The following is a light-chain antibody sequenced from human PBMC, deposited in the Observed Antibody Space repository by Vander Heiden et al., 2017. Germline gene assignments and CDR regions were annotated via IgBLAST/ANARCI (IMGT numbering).Light chain of an antibody. CDR3: QAWDSSTVV. V-gene: IGLV3-1*01. J-gene: IGLJ2*01. CDR2: QDS. CDR1: KLGDKY. Sequence: SYDLPQPPSGSVSPGQTASITCSGDKLGDKYACWYQQKPGQSPVLVIYQDSKRPSGIPERFSGSNSGNTATLTISGTQAMDEADYYCQAWDSSTVVFGGGTKLTVL.